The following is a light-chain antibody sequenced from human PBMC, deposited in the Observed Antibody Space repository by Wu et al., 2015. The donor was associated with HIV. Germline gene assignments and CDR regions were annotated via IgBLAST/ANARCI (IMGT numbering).Light chain of an antibody. CDR3: QQYGSSPYT. V-gene: IGKV3-20*01. Sequence: SCRASQSVSSSYVAGSAESGQAPRLFIYGASSRAAGIPDRFRGSGSGTDFTLTISRPEPEDSAVYYCQQYGSSPYTFGQGTKLEIK. CDR1: QSVSSSY. CDR2: GAS. J-gene: IGKJ2*01.